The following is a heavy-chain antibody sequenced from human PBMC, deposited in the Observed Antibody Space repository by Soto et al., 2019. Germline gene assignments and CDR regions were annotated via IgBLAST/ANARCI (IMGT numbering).Heavy chain of an antibody. CDR2: INWRGDNT. CDR1: GFTFDHYS. D-gene: IGHD5-18*01. Sequence: GGSLRLSCAASGFTFDHYSMHWVRQAPGKGLEWVSLINWRGDNTYYADSVRGRFTISRDNSKNSLYLQMNSLTTEDTAFYYCAKEMDTIYFDYWGQGALVTVSS. J-gene: IGHJ4*02. CDR3: AKEMDTIYFDY. V-gene: IGHV3-43*01.